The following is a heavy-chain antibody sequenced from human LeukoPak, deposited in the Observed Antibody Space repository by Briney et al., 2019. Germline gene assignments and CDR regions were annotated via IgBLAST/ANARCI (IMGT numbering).Heavy chain of an antibody. V-gene: IGHV3-48*01. CDR1: GFTFRSYS. D-gene: IGHD1-26*01. J-gene: IGHJ6*04. CDR3: ASRPSTIV. Sequence: GGSLRLSCAASGFTFRSYSMNWVRQAPGKGLEWVSYISSSSSTIYYAGSVKGRFTISRDNAKNSLYLLMNSLRAEDTAVYYCASRPSTIVWGKGTTVTVSS. CDR2: ISSSSSTI.